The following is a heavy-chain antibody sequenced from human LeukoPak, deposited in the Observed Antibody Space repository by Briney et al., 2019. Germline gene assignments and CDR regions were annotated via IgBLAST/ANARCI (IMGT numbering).Heavy chain of an antibody. Sequence: GGSLRLSCAVSGFTFSNYAMSWVRQAPGKGLEWVAAISGSGGSTYYADSVKGRLTVSRDNSKNTLYLQMSNLRAEDTAVHYCARISYCGGDCSLGGYWGQGTLVTVSS. D-gene: IGHD2-21*02. J-gene: IGHJ4*02. CDR2: ISGSGGST. CDR3: ARISYCGGDCSLGGY. V-gene: IGHV3-23*01. CDR1: GFTFSNYA.